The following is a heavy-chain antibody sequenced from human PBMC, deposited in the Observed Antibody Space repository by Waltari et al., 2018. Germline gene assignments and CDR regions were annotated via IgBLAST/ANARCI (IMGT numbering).Heavy chain of an antibody. V-gene: IGHV1-8*02. CDR1: GYTFTSYD. Sequence: QVQLVQSGAEVRKPGASVKVSCKASGYTFTSYDINWLRQASGQGLEWMGWMKPNSGNTGYAQKFQGRVTMTRNTSISTAYMELSSLRSEDTALYYCARGYRIPKPYWGYWGQGTLVTVSS. CDR3: ARGYRIPKPYWGY. J-gene: IGHJ4*02. CDR2: MKPNSGNT. D-gene: IGHD2-21*01.